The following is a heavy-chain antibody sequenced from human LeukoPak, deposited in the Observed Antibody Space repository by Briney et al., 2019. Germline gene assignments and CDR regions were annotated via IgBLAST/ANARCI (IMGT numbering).Heavy chain of an antibody. J-gene: IGHJ4*02. CDR2: IYYSGST. CDR3: ARERKNYYDSSGYVDY. D-gene: IGHD3-22*01. V-gene: IGHV4-59*01. Sequence: SETLSLTFTVSGGSISSDYWSWLRQPPGKGLEWIGYIYYSGSTNYNPSLKSRVTISVDTSKNQFSLKLSSVTAADTAVYYCARERKNYYDSSGYVDYWGQGTLVTVSS. CDR1: GGSISSDY.